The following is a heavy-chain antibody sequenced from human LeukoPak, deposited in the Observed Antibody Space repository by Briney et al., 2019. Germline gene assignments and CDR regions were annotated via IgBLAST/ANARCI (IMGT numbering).Heavy chain of an antibody. J-gene: IGHJ4*02. CDR1: GYTFTSYG. V-gene: IGHV1-18*01. CDR2: ISAYNGNT. CDR3: ASTRASSGLSPTDY. Sequence: ASVKVSCKASGYTFTSYGISWVRQAPGQGLEWMGWISAYNGNTNYAQKLQGRVTMTTDTSTSTAYMELRSLRSDDTAVYYCASTRASSGLSPTDYWGQETLVTVSS. D-gene: IGHD6-19*01.